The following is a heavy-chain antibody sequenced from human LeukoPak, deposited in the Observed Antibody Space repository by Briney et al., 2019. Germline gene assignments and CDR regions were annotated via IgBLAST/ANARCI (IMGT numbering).Heavy chain of an antibody. Sequence: PSGTLSLTCAVSGGSISTAHWWNWVRPSPGKGLEWIGEIYHRGNSNYNPSLKSRVTISVDTSKNQFSLKLRSVMAADTAVYYCARAYCVGDCTVLHIYFDNWGQGTLVTVSS. V-gene: IGHV4-4*02. CDR1: GGSISTAHW. D-gene: IGHD2-21*02. J-gene: IGHJ4*02. CDR3: ARAYCVGDCTVLHIYFDN. CDR2: IYHRGNS.